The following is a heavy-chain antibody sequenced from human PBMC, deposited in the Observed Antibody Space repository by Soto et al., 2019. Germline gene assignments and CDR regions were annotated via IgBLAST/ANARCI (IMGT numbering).Heavy chain of an antibody. CDR1: GGSINYSY. Sequence: NPSETLSLTCTVSGGSINYSYWTWIRQPPGKGLEWIGYISYTGSANYNAALKSRLTISVDTSKNQFSLKLSSVTAADTALHYCARVNYGDYYYGMDVWGQGTTVTVSS. V-gene: IGHV4-59*01. J-gene: IGHJ6*02. CDR2: ISYTGSA. D-gene: IGHD4-17*01. CDR3: ARVNYGDYYYGMDV.